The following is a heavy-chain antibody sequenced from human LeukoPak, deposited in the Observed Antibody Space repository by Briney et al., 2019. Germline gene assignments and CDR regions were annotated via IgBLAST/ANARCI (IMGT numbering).Heavy chain of an antibody. J-gene: IGHJ5*02. CDR2: ISSSSSYI. CDR3: ARMGLGWSPSGS. V-gene: IGHV3-21*01. D-gene: IGHD6-19*01. CDR1: GFTFSSYS. Sequence: GGSLSPSCAASGFTFSSYSMNWVRQAPGKGLEWVSSISSSSSYIYYADSVKGRFTISRDNAKNSLYLQMNSLRAEDTAVYYCARMGLGWSPSGSSGQGTLFTVSS.